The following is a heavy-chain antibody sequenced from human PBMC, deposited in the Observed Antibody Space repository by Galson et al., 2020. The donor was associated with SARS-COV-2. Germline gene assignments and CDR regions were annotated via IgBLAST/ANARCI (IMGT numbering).Heavy chain of an antibody. CDR1: GFTFSNAW. CDR2: IKSKTDGGTT. D-gene: IGHD6-13*01. V-gene: IGHV3-15*01. Sequence: GESLKISCAASGFTFSNAWMSWVRQAPGKGLEWVGRIKSKTDGGTTDYAAPVKGRCTISRDDSKNTLYLQMNSLKTEDTAVYYCTTDYSSSWYLSSGPDYWGQGTLVTVSS. J-gene: IGHJ4*02. CDR3: TTDYSSSWYLSSGPDY.